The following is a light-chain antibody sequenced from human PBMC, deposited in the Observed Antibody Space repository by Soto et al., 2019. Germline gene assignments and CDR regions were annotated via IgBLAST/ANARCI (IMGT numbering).Light chain of an antibody. Sequence: QSVLTQPASVSGSPGQSITISCSETSSGIGTYNYVSWYQHHPGKVPKLIIYEVNNRPSGVSTRFSGSKSGKTASLTISGLQAEDEADYYCCSFTTTSTWLFGGGTQLTVL. V-gene: IGLV2-14*01. CDR2: EVN. J-gene: IGLJ3*02. CDR1: SSGIGTYNY. CDR3: CSFTTTSTWL.